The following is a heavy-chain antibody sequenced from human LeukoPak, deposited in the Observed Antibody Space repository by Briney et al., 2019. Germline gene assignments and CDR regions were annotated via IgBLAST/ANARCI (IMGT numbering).Heavy chain of an antibody. D-gene: IGHD3/OR15-3a*01. CDR1: GGSISGSSYY. J-gene: IGHJ5*02. CDR2: IYYSGST. Sequence: NPSETLSLTCTVSGGSISGSSYYWGWIRQPPGKGLEWIGSIYYSGSTNYNPSLKSRLSMSLDKSRNQFSLKLTSVTAADTAVYYCGRGYWTGYHHLDLWGQGTLVTVSS. CDR3: GRGYWTGYHHLDL. V-gene: IGHV4-39*07.